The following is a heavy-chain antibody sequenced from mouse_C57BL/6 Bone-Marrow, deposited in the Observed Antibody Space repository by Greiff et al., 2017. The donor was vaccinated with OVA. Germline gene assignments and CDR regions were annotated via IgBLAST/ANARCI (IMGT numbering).Heavy chain of an antibody. Sequence: VQLQQSGAVLVRPGASVKMSCKTSGYTFTSYWMHWVKQRPGQGLEWIGVIYPGNSDTSYNQQFKGKSTLTAVTSASTAYMDLSSLTTEDSAVYYCTGGIYDGYSFDYWGQGTPLTVSS. J-gene: IGHJ2*01. CDR1: GYTFTSYW. CDR3: TGGIYDGYSFDY. D-gene: IGHD2-3*01. V-gene: IGHV1-5*01. CDR2: IYPGNSDT.